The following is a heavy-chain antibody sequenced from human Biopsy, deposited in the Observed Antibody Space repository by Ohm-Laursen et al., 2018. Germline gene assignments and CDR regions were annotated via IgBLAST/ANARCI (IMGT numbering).Heavy chain of an antibody. Sequence: ASVKVSCKASGYTFTDYDINWVRQASGQGLEWVGWMTPKTGKTGYTQKLQGRLTMTRDTSTSTAYMELSSLRSEDTAIYYGARGGYDYGYWGQGTLVTVSS. J-gene: IGHJ4*02. CDR2: MTPKTGKT. V-gene: IGHV1-8*01. D-gene: IGHD5-12*01. CDR1: GYTFTDYD. CDR3: ARGGYDYGY.